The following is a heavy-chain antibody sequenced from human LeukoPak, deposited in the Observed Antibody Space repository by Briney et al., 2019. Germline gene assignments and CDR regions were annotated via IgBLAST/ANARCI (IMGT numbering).Heavy chain of an antibody. CDR2: ISGSGGST. V-gene: IGHV3-23*01. CDR1: GFTFSSYA. Sequence: GGSLRLSCAASGFTFSSYAMSWVRQAPGKGLEWVSAISGSGGSTYYADSVKGRFTISRDNAKNSLYLQMNSLRAEDTAVYYCARDSPLRYFEGYFDYWGQGTLVTVSS. D-gene: IGHD3-9*01. J-gene: IGHJ4*02. CDR3: ARDSPLRYFEGYFDY.